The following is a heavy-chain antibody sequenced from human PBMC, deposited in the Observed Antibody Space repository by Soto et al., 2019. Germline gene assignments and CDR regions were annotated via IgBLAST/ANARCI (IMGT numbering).Heavy chain of an antibody. Sequence: GGSLRLSCAASGFTFSSYAMHWVRQAPGKGLEWVAVISYDGSNKYYADSVKGRFTISRDNSKNTLYLQMNSLRAEDTAVYYCARPRTARTAGYFDYWGQGTLVTVSS. J-gene: IGHJ4*02. CDR3: ARPRTARTAGYFDY. V-gene: IGHV3-30-3*01. D-gene: IGHD2-2*01. CDR1: GFTFSSYA. CDR2: ISYDGSNK.